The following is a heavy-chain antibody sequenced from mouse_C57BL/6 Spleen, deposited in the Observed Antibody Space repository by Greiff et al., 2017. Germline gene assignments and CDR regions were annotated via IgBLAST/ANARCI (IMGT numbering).Heavy chain of an antibody. D-gene: IGHD2-14*01. V-gene: IGHV1-80*01. J-gene: IGHJ4*01. Sequence: VQLVESGAELVQPGASVKISCKASGYAFSSYWMNWVQQRPGKGLEWIGQIYPGDGDTKYNGKFKGKATLTADKSSSPAYMQLSSLTSEDSAVYFCARVRFYAMDYWGQGTSVTVSS. CDR2: IYPGDGDT. CDR1: GYAFSSYW. CDR3: ARVRFYAMDY.